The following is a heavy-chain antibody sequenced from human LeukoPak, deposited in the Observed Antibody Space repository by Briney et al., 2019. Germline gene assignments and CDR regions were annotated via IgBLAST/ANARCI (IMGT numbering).Heavy chain of an antibody. CDR3: ARSRYYYGSGSYSGNNWFDP. CDR2: INHSGST. J-gene: IGHJ5*02. Sequence: GSLRLSCAASGFTFSSYAMSWVRQPPGKGLEWIGEINHSGSTNYNPSLKSRVTISVDTSKNQFSLKLSSVTAADTAVYYCARSRYYYGSGSYSGNNWFDPWGQGTLVTVSS. CDR1: GFTFSSYA. V-gene: IGHV4-34*01. D-gene: IGHD3-10*01.